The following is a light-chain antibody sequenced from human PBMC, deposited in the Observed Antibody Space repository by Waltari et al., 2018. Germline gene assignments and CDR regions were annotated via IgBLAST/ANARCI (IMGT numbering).Light chain of an antibody. V-gene: IGLV2-23*01. CDR2: EGS. CDR1: SSDVINYNF. CDR3: CSYGFSVV. J-gene: IGLJ3*02. Sequence: QSALTQPAPLSGSPGQSITISCTGTSSDVINYNFLSWYQHHPGESPKLIIYEGSKRPSGVSDRFSGSKSGYTASLTISGLQAEDEADYYCCSYGFSVVFGGGTKLTVL.